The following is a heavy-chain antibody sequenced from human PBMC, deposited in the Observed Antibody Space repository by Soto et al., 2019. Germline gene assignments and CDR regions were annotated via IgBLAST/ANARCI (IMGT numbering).Heavy chain of an antibody. CDR1: GFTIRTYA. Sequence: QVQLVESGVGVVQPGGSPTLSCVASGFTIRTYAMHWVRQAPGKGLEWVALISYDGSSRYYTESVNGRFTISRDNSKNAVFLRMSSLRAEDTAVYYCARDWDRGGGTYHLYFDLWGRGTLVTVSS. J-gene: IGHJ2*01. V-gene: IGHV3-30-3*01. D-gene: IGHD1-26*01. CDR3: ARDWDRGGGTYHLYFDL. CDR2: ISYDGSSR.